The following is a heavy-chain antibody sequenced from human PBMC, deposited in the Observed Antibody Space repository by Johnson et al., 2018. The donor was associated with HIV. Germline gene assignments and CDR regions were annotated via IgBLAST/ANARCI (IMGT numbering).Heavy chain of an antibody. Sequence: QVQLVESGGGVVQPGGSLRLSCEASGFTFSNYAMNWVRQAPGKGLEWVAFIRFDGSIEHQRDSVKGRFSISRDNSKNTMYLQMNSLRPEDTAVYYCAKTLGYDSSDYHDGFDIWGQGTMVTVSS. CDR3: AKTLGYDSSDYHDGFDI. J-gene: IGHJ3*02. V-gene: IGHV3-30*02. CDR2: IRFDGSIE. D-gene: IGHD3-22*01. CDR1: GFTFSNYA.